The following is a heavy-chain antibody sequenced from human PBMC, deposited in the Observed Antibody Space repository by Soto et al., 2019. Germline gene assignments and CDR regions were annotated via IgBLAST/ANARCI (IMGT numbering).Heavy chain of an antibody. CDR2: INNDGSSI. CDR1: VFTFSNYW. Sequence: SLRLSYRASVFTFSNYWMHLFRQAPGKGLVWVSRINNDGSSISYADSVKGRFTISRDNAKSTLYLQMNSLRAEDTAVYYCAREDNSGGFDPWGQGTLVTVSS. J-gene: IGHJ5*02. V-gene: IGHV3-74*01. CDR3: AREDNSGGFDP. D-gene: IGHD1-1*01.